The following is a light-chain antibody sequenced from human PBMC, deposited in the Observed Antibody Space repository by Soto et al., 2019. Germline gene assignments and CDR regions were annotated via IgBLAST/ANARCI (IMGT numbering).Light chain of an antibody. CDR3: QQYGSSPWT. V-gene: IGKV3-20*01. Sequence: ETVLTQSPGTLSLSPGERATLSCRARQTIRSNYLAWYRQTPGQAPRLLIYGAYNRATGIADRFSGSGSGTDFTLNISRLEPEDLALYYCQQYGSSPWTFGQGTKVEIK. CDR2: GAY. J-gene: IGKJ1*01. CDR1: QTIRSNY.